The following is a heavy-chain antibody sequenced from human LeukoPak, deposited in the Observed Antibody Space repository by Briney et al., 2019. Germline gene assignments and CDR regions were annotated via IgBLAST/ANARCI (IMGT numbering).Heavy chain of an antibody. D-gene: IGHD4-23*01. CDR3: ARRVVNNRNWYFNL. CDR1: GYSFTRNW. CDR2: IYPGDSDT. Sequence: RGASLKISCKGSGYSFTRNWIGWVRQLPGKGLEWMGIIYPGDSDTRYSPSFQGQVTISADKSINTAYLQWSSLKASDTAMYYYARRVVNNRNWYFNLWGRGTLVTVSS. V-gene: IGHV5-51*01. J-gene: IGHJ2*01.